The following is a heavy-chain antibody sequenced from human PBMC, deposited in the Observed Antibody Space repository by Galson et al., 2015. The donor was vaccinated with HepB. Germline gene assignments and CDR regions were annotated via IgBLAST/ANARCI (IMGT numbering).Heavy chain of an antibody. V-gene: IGHV2-5*02. CDR3: AHSAVGVKGRYCSGGSCYSGPTYYYYGMDV. CDR1: GFSLSTSGVG. CDR2: IYWDDDK. Sequence: PALVKPTQTLTLTCTFSGFSLSTSGVGVGWIRQPPGKALEWLALIYWDDDKRYSPSLKSRLTITKDTSKNQVVLTMTNMDPVDTATYYCAHSAVGVKGRYCSGGSCYSGPTYYYYGMDVWGQGTTVTVSS. D-gene: IGHD2-15*01. J-gene: IGHJ6*02.